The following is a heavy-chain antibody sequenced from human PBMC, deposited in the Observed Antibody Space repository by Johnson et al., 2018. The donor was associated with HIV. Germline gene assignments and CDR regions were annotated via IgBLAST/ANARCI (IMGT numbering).Heavy chain of an antibody. J-gene: IGHJ3*02. V-gene: IGHV3-33*03. CDR2: IWYDGSEK. CDR1: GFTFSSYG. CDR3: ATSQSGAFDI. D-gene: IGHD6-6*01. Sequence: QVQLVESGGGVVRPGGSLRLSCAASGFTFSSYGMHWVRQAPGKGLEWVAVIWYDGSEKYYVDSVKGRFTISRDNAKNSLYLQMNSLRAEDTAVYYCATSQSGAFDIWGQGTKVTVSS.